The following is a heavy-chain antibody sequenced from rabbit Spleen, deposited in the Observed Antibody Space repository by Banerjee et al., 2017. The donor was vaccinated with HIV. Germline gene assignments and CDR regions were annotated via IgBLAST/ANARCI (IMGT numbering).Heavy chain of an antibody. J-gene: IGHJ4*01. V-gene: IGHV1S7*01. D-gene: IGHD1-1*01. CDR1: GSFISGSY. CDR3: ARDDGTGDYIDVYFNL. CDR2: VYIGGGTT. Sequence: QLEAAGEGVDPPAASMPPCCTSAGSFISGSYMCWVRQAPGKGLEWIVCVYIGGGTTDYSCWVDSRGSISIDNAPTTLELQLNSLPAAAAAAYFFARDDGTGDYIDVYFNLWGPGTLVTVS.